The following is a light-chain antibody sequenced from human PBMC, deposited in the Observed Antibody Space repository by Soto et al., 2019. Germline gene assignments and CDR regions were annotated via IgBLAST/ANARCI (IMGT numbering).Light chain of an antibody. CDR1: QSVDSAF. Sequence: EIVLTLSPGSLSLSLGERATLSCRASQSVDSAFFAWYQQKPGQPPRLLMYGASRRATGIPDRFSGSGSGTDFTLTISRLEPEDFAVYYCQQYASSLTFGQGTKVEI. V-gene: IGKV3-20*01. CDR3: QQYASSLT. J-gene: IGKJ1*01. CDR2: GAS.